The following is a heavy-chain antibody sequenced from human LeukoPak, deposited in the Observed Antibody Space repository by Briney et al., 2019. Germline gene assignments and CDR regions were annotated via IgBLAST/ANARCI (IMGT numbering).Heavy chain of an antibody. V-gene: IGHV1-2*02. D-gene: IGHD5-18*01. Sequence: GASVKVSCKASGYTFTGYYMHWVRQAPGQGLEWMGWINPNSGGTNYAQKFQGRVTMTRDTSISTAYMELSRLRSDDTAVYYCARGYSYGYTWYYYYMDVWGKGTTVTVSS. CDR1: GYTFTGYY. CDR2: INPNSGGT. CDR3: ARGYSYGYTWYYYYMDV. J-gene: IGHJ6*03.